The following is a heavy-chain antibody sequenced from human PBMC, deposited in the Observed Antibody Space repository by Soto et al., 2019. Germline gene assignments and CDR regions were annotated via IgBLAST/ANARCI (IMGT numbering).Heavy chain of an antibody. CDR3: SIDRDCANGICHQSPYYFGMDV. D-gene: IGHD2-8*01. CDR2: IKRNTDGGTT. Sequence: EVPLVESGGGLVKPGGSLRLSCAVSGFTFSNAWMNWVRQAPGKGLEWVGRIKRNTDGGTTDYAAPVNGRFTISRDDSKNTVYLQMTSLKIEDTAVYYCSIDRDCANGICHQSPYYFGMDVWGPGTTVTVFS. CDR1: GFTFSNAW. J-gene: IGHJ6*02. V-gene: IGHV3-15*07.